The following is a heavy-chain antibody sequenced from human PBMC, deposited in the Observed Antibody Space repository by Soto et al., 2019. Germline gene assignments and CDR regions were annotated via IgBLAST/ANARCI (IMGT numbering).Heavy chain of an antibody. D-gene: IGHD1-20*01. V-gene: IGHV4-30-4*01. CDR1: GGSISSGDYY. J-gene: IGHJ3*01. CDR3: ARGSYNGNAGGGAFDR. Sequence: QVQLQESGPGLVKPSQTLSLTCTVSGGSISSGDYYWSWIRQPPGKGLEWIGYIYYSGSTYYNPSLKSRFTISVDTSKNRFPLKVSCGTAADPAVYFWARGSYNGNAGGGAFDRWGQGIMVPVSP. CDR2: IYYSGST.